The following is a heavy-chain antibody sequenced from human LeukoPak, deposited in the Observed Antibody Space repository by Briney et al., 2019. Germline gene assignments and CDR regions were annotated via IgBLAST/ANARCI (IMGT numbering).Heavy chain of an antibody. CDR1: GYSFTRYG. CDR2: ISPDKGKT. V-gene: IGHV1-18*01. CDR3: ARDWGSERIIADY. Sequence: ASVRVSCKASGYSFTRYGISWVRQAPGQGLEWMGWISPDKGKTDYAQKYQGRVTMTTDTSTSTAYMELRNLRSDDTAVYFCARDWGSERIIADYWGQGTLVTVSS. J-gene: IGHJ4*02. D-gene: IGHD2/OR15-2a*01.